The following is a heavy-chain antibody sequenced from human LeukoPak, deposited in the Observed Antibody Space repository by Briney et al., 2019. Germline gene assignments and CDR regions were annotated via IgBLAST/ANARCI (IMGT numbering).Heavy chain of an antibody. V-gene: IGHV4-31*03. CDR1: GGSISSGGYY. D-gene: IGHD3-10*01. CDR2: IYYSGST. J-gene: IGHJ4*02. CDR3: ARSPYGSGSYLSYY. Sequence: SETLSLTCTVSGGSISSGGYYWSWIRQHPGKGLEWIGYIYYSGSTYYNPSLKSRVTISVDTSKNQFSLKLSSVTAADTAVYYCARSPYGSGSYLSYYWGQGTLVTVSS.